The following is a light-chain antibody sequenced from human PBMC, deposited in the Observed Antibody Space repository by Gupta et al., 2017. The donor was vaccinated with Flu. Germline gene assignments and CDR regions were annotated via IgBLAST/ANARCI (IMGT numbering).Light chain of an antibody. V-gene: IGLV3-10*01. CDR3: YSADSTCYHWV. J-gene: IGLJ3*02. CDR1: ACPKKF. Sequence: GQTARITCSGDACPKKFAYWYQQKSGQAPVLVIYEDYQRPSGIPERFAGSSSGTKATLTISGAQVEDEADYYCYSADSTCYHWVFGGGTKLTVL. CDR2: EDY.